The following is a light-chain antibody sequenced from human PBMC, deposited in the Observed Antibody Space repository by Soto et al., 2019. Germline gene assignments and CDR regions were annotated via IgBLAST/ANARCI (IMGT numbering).Light chain of an antibody. CDR2: GAS. Sequence: EIVLTQSPGTLSFSPGERATLSCRASQSVSSSYLAWYQQKPGQAPRLLIYGASSRATGIPDRFSGSGSGTDFTLTISRLEPEDCAVYYCQQYGSSPWTFGQGTKVEIK. CDR3: QQYGSSPWT. V-gene: IGKV3-20*01. J-gene: IGKJ1*01. CDR1: QSVSSSY.